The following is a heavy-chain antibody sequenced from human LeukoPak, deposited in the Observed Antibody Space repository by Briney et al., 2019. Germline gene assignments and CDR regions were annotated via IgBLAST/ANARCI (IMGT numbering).Heavy chain of an antibody. D-gene: IGHD2-2*01. V-gene: IGHV1-18*01. CDR3: AREPASEVPLDY. Sequence: ASVKVSCKASGYTFTSYGISWVRQAPGQGLEWMGWISAYNGNTNYAQKLQGGVTMTTDTSTSTAYMELSSLRSEDTAVYYCAREPASEVPLDYWGQGTLVTVSS. CDR2: ISAYNGNT. J-gene: IGHJ4*02. CDR1: GYTFTSYG.